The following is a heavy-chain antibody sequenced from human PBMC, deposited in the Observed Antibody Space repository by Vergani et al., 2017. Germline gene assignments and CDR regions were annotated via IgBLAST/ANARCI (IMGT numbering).Heavy chain of an antibody. D-gene: IGHD5-18*01. CDR2: ISSSSSTI. CDR3: ARDGIQLWSHSNYFDY. Sequence: VQLVESGGGVVQPGRSLRLSCAASGFTFSSYSMNWVRQAPGKGLEWVSYISSSSSTIYYADSVKGRFTISRDNAKNSLYLQMNSLRAEDTAVYYCARDGIQLWSHSNYFDYWGQGTLVTVSS. V-gene: IGHV3-48*01. CDR1: GFTFSSYS. J-gene: IGHJ4*02.